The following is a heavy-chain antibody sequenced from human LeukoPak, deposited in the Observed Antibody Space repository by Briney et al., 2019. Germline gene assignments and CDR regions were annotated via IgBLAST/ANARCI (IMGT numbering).Heavy chain of an antibody. CDR1: GFTFSSYG. CDR3: AKGPETGWYEYFQH. CDR2: ISYDGSHK. Sequence: PARSLRLSCAASGFTFSSYGMHWVRQAPGKGLEWVAVISYDGSHKYYADSVKGRFTISRDNSKNTLYLQMNSLQAEDTAVYYCAKGPETGWYEYFQHWGQGTLVTVSS. J-gene: IGHJ1*01. D-gene: IGHD6-19*01. V-gene: IGHV3-30*18.